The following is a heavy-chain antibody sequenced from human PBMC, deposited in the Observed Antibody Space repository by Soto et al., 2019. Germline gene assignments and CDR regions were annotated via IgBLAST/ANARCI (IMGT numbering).Heavy chain of an antibody. CDR1: GYSFTSYW. V-gene: IGHV5-10-1*01. D-gene: IGHD6-13*01. CDR3: ERQYRIEAAAGYYYYGMDV. Sequence: WESLKISCKGSGYSFTSYWISWVRQMPGKGLEWMGRIDPSDSYTNYSPSFQGHVTISADKSISTAYLQWSSLKASDTAMYYCERQYRIEAAAGYYYYGMDVWGQGTTVTVSS. CDR2: IDPSDSYT. J-gene: IGHJ6*02.